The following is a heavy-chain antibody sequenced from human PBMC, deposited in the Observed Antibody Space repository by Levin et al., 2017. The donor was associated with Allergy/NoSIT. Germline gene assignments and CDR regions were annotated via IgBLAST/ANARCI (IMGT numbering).Heavy chain of an antibody. D-gene: IGHD6-19*01. V-gene: IGHV3-30*18. J-gene: IGHJ4*02. CDR3: AKHYSSGWYWEPGVTFDY. CDR2: ISYDGSNK. Sequence: GESLKISCAASGFTFSSYGMHWVRQAPGKGLEWVAVISYDGSNKYYADSVKGRFTISRDNSKNTLYLQMNSLRAEDTAVYYCAKHYSSGWYWEPGVTFDYWGQGTLVTVSS. CDR1: GFTFSSYG.